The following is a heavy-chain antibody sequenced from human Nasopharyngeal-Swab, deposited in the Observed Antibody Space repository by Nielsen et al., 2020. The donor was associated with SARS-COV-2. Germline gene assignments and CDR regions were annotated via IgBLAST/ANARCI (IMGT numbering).Heavy chain of an antibody. V-gene: IGHV3-9*01. D-gene: IGHD4-11*01. CDR1: GFTFDDYT. CDR2: INWNSGSK. CDR3: ARGTADYSNPTFDY. Sequence: GGSLRLSCAASGFTFDDYTMYWVRQRPGEGLEWVSGINWNSGSKGYADSVKGRFTISRDNAKNSLYLLMNTLRGEDTALYYCARGTADYSNPTFDYWGQGTLVTVPS. J-gene: IGHJ4*02.